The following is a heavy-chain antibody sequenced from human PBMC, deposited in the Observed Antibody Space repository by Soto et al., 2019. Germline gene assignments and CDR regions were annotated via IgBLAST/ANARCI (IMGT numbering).Heavy chain of an antibody. CDR1: GGSISSYY. Sequence: QVQLQESGPGLVKPSETLSLTYTVSGGSISSYYWSWIRQPPGKGLEWIGYIYYSGSTNYNPSLKSRVTISVDTSKNQFSLKLSSVTAADTAVYYCARASIMITFGGVIVREMGAFDIWGQGTMVTVSS. CDR2: IYYSGST. CDR3: ARASIMITFGGVIVREMGAFDI. V-gene: IGHV4-59*01. D-gene: IGHD3-16*02. J-gene: IGHJ3*02.